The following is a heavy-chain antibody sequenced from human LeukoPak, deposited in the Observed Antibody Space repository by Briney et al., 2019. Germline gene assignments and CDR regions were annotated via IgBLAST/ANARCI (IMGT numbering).Heavy chain of an antibody. CDR2: IKPNSGDT. D-gene: IGHD5-24*01. CDR3: ARGDECGLAIDF. Sequence: GASVKVSCTPSGYPYSGHYINWVRHAPGQGLEWMGWIKPNSGDTNYAQKFQGRLTMTRDTTISTVYMELNRLTSDDTAVYYCARGDECGLAIDFWGQGTLITVSS. V-gene: IGHV1-2*02. CDR1: GYPYSGHY. J-gene: IGHJ4*02.